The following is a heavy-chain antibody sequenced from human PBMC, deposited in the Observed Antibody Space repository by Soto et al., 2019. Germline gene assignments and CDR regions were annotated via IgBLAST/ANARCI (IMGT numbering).Heavy chain of an antibody. D-gene: IGHD6-13*01. Sequence: QVQLVESGGGVVQPGRSLRLSCAASGFTFSSYGMHWVRQAPGKGLEWVAVISYDGSNKYYVDSVKGRFTISRDNSKNTLYLQMNSLRAEDTAVYYCAKDVARVAAAGTFDYWGQGTLVTVSS. CDR2: ISYDGSNK. CDR3: AKDVARVAAAGTFDY. J-gene: IGHJ4*02. CDR1: GFTFSSYG. V-gene: IGHV3-30*18.